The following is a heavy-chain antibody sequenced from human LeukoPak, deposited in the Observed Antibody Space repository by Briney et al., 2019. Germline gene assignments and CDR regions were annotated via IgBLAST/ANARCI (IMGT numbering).Heavy chain of an antibody. J-gene: IGHJ4*02. CDR3: ARDIWTVVTPVPQGADY. Sequence: GGTLRLSCAASGFTFSSYGMSWVRQAPGKGLEWVSAISGSGGSTYYADSVKGRFTISRDNSKNTLYLQMNSLRAEDTAVYYCARDIWTVVTPVPQGADYWGQGTLVTVSS. D-gene: IGHD4-23*01. CDR2: ISGSGGST. CDR1: GFTFSSYG. V-gene: IGHV3-23*01.